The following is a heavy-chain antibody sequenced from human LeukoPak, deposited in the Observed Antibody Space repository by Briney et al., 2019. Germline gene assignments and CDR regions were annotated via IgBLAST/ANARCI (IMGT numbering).Heavy chain of an antibody. V-gene: IGHV3-66*01. CDR3: ARWGAAAGTQLTYYYYYYGMDA. D-gene: IGHD6-13*01. CDR2: IYHGGST. J-gene: IGHJ6*02. CDR1: GFTVSSHY. Sequence: GGSLTLSCAASGFTVSSHYMSGVRQPPGKGLEWVSFIYHGGSTHYAHSLKGRFTISRDTSKNTLYLHMNSLSAEDTALYYCARWGAAAGTQLTYYYYYYGMDAWGQGTTVTVSS.